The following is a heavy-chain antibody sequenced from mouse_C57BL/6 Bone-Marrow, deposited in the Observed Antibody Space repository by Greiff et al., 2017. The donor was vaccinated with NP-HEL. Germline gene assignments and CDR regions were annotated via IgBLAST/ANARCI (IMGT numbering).Heavy chain of an antibody. CDR2: IYPRDGST. J-gene: IGHJ4*01. CDR1: GYTFTDHT. V-gene: IGHV1-78*01. Sequence: QVQLQQSDAELVKPGASVKISCKVSGYTFTDHTIHWMKQRPEQGLEWIGYIYPRDGSTKYNEKFKGKATLTADKSSSTAYMQFNSLTSEDSAVYFCARGGPGAVVATYYAMDYWGQGTSVTVSS. D-gene: IGHD1-1*01. CDR3: ARGGPGAVVATYYAMDY.